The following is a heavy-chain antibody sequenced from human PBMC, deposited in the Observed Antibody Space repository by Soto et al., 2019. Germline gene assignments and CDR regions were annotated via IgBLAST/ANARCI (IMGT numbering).Heavy chain of an antibody. Sequence: EVQLLESGGGLVQPGGSPRLSCAASGFTFSSYAMTWVRQAPGKGLEWVSAISGSGGSTYYADSVKGRFTISRDNSKNTLYLQMNSLRAEDTAVYYCARGSPYYDILTGPDGMDVWGQGTTVTVSS. CDR1: GFTFSSYA. J-gene: IGHJ6*02. V-gene: IGHV3-23*01. D-gene: IGHD3-9*01. CDR2: ISGSGGST. CDR3: ARGSPYYDILTGPDGMDV.